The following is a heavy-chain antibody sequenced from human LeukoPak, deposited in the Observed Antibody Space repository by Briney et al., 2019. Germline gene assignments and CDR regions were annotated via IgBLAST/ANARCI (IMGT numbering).Heavy chain of an antibody. CDR1: GFTFSTYA. CDR2: ISGSGGST. D-gene: IGHD5-24*01. CDR3: ARGGYNTYYFGY. J-gene: IGHJ4*02. Sequence: PGGSLRLSCAASGFTFSTYAMSWVRQAPGKGLEWVSTISGSGGSTYYADSVKGRFTISRDNSKNTLYLQMNTLRAEDTAVHYCARGGYNTYYFGYWGQGTLVTVSS. V-gene: IGHV3-23*01.